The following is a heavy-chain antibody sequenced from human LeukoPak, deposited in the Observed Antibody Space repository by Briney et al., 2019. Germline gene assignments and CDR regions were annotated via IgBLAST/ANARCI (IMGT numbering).Heavy chain of an antibody. CDR3: ARGGYYGSGNDFRFDP. V-gene: IGHV4-59*01. Sequence: PSETLSLTCTVSGGSISSYYWSWIRQPPGKGLEWIGYIYTSGSTNYNPSLKSRVTISVDTSKNQFSLKLSSVTAADTAVYYCARGGYYGSGNDFRFDPWGQGTLVTVSS. D-gene: IGHD3-10*01. CDR2: IYTSGST. J-gene: IGHJ5*02. CDR1: GGSISSYY.